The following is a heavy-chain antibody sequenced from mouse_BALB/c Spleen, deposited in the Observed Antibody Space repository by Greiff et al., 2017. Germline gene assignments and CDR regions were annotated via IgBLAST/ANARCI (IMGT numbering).Heavy chain of an antibody. CDR2: IWSGGST. D-gene: IGHD2-12*01. J-gene: IGHJ2*01. V-gene: IGHV2-4-1*01. CDR1: GFSLTSYG. CDR3: ARKGGRRGVYYFDY. Sequence: VKLVESGPGLVQPSQSLSITCTVSGFSLTSYGVHWVRQSPGKGLEWLGVIWSGGSTDYNAAFISRLSISKDNSKSQVFFKMNSLQADDTAIYYCARKGGRRGVYYFDYWGQGTTLTVSS.